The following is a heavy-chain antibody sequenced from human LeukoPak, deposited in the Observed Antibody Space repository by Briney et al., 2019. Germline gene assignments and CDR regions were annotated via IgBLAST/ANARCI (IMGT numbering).Heavy chain of an antibody. CDR2: ISSSSSTI. V-gene: IGHV3-48*04. D-gene: IGHD3-3*01. Sequence: PGGSLRLSCAASGFTFSSYSMNWVRQAPGKGLEWVSYISSSSSTIYYADSVKGRFTISRDNAKNSLYLQVNSLRAEDTAVYYCARVMYYDFWSGPSGYAFDIWGQGTMVTVSS. CDR1: GFTFSSYS. J-gene: IGHJ3*02. CDR3: ARVMYYDFWSGPSGYAFDI.